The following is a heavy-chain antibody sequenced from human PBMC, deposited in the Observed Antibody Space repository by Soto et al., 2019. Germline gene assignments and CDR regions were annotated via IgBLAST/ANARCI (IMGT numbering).Heavy chain of an antibody. CDR1: GYTFTSYY. J-gene: IGHJ4*02. Sequence: ASVKVSCKASGYTFTSYYMHWVRQALGQGLEWMGIINPSGGSTSYAQKFQGRVTMTRDTSTNTVYMELSSLRSEDTAVYYCARSHRTYYFDYWGQGTLVTVSS. CDR2: INPSGGST. D-gene: IGHD1-1*01. V-gene: IGHV1-46*01. CDR3: ARSHRTYYFDY.